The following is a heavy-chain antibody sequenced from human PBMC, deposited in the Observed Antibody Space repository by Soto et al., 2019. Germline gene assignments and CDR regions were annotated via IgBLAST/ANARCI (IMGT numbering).Heavy chain of an antibody. Sequence: ETLSLTCTVSGGSISSSSYYWGWIRQPPGKGLEWIGSIYYSGSTYYNPSLKSRVTISVDTSKNQFSLKLSSVTAADTAVYYCARLSHYRIDYWGQGTLVTVSS. CDR1: GGSISSSSYY. J-gene: IGHJ4*02. D-gene: IGHD1-26*01. CDR2: IYYSGST. CDR3: ARLSHYRIDY. V-gene: IGHV4-39*01.